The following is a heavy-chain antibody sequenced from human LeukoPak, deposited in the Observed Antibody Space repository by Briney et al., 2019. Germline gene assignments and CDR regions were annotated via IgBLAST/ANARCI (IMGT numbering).Heavy chain of an antibody. Sequence: GGSLRLSCAASGFTFSTYGMSWVRQAPGKGLEWVSSISGSGGTTYDADSVKGRFTISRDNSKNTLYLQMNSLRAEDTAVYYCAKVYTYGDSWGQGTLVTVSS. D-gene: IGHD5-18*01. CDR3: AKVYTYGDS. J-gene: IGHJ4*02. V-gene: IGHV3-23*01. CDR2: ISGSGGTT. CDR1: GFTFSTYG.